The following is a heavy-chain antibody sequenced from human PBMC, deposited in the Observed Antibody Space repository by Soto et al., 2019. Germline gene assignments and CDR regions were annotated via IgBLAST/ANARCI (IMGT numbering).Heavy chain of an antibody. CDR2: IWYDGSSK. CDR1: GFTFSNYA. CDR3: ATLRYGSGPY. J-gene: IGHJ4*02. D-gene: IGHD6-19*01. V-gene: IGHV3-33*01. Sequence: QVQLVESGGGVVQPGRSLRLSCAASGFTFSNYAMHWVRHTPGKGLVWVGVIWYDGSSKYYEDSVKCRFTISRDNSKTTLYLQMSSLRAEDTAVYYCATLRYGSGPYWGQGTLVTVSS.